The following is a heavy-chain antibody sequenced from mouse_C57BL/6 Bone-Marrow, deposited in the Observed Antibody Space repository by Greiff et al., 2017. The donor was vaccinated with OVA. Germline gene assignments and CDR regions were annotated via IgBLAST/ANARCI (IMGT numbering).Heavy chain of an antibody. D-gene: IGHD1-1*01. CDR2: IWRGGST. CDR1: GFSLTSYG. Sequence: QVQLQQSGPGLVQPSQSLSITCTVSGFSLTSYGVHWVRQSPGKGLEWLGVIWRGGSTDYNAAFMSRLSITKDNSKSQVFFKMNSLQADDTAIYYCAKNLRDYYGSSYFDVWGTGTTVTVSS. J-gene: IGHJ1*03. V-gene: IGHV2-5*01. CDR3: AKNLRDYYGSSYFDV.